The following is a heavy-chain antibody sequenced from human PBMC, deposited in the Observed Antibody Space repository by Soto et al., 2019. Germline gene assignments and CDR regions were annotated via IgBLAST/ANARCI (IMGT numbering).Heavy chain of an antibody. CDR1: GYTFTSYD. J-gene: IGHJ4*02. CDR3: ARGPRNWGVDY. CDR2: MNPNSGNT. D-gene: IGHD7-27*01. V-gene: IGHV1-8*01. Sequence: QVQLVQSGSEVKKPGASVKVSCKAAGYTFTSYDINWVRQATGQDFEWMGWMNPNSGNTAYAQKFQGRVTMTRDTSKSTAFMELSSLTSEDTAVYYGARGPRNWGVDYWGQGTLVTVSS.